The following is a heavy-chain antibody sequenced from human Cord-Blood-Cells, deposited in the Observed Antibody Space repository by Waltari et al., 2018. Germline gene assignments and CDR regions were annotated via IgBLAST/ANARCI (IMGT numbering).Heavy chain of an antibody. CDR3: ARSYSNYYYYGMDV. CDR1: GFTVSSKY. D-gene: IGHD4-4*01. CDR2: VYSGGST. Sequence: EVQLVESGGGLIQPGGSLRLSCAASGFTVSSKYMSWVRQAPGRGLEWVSVVYSGGSTYYADSVKGRFTISRDNSKNPLYLQMNSLRAEDTAVYYCARSYSNYYYYGMDVWGQGTTVTVSS. V-gene: IGHV3-53*01. J-gene: IGHJ6*02.